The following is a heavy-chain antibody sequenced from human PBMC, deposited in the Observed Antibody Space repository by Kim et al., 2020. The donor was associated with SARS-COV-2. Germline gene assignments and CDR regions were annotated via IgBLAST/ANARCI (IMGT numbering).Heavy chain of an antibody. V-gene: IGHV1-3*01. D-gene: IGHD3-3*01. CDR2: INAGNGNT. Sequence: ASVKVSCKASGYTFTSYAMHWVRQAPGQRLEWMGWINAGNGNTKYSQKFQGRVTITRDTSASTAYMELSSLRSEDTAVYYCARDSRITIFGVVSYYYYYMDVWGKGTTVTVLL. CDR1: GYTFTSYA. J-gene: IGHJ6*03. CDR3: ARDSRITIFGVVSYYYYYMDV.